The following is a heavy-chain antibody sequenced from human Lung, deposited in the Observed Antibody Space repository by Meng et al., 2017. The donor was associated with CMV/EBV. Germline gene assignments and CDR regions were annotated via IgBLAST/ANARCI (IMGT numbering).Heavy chain of an antibody. Sequence: SCXASGYTFTSYGVSWVRQAPGQGLEWMGWISGYNGRTNYNQKFQGRVTLTTDTSTHTAYMELRSLRSDDTAVYYCARDFYEYDDSGYYDDTFDIWGQGTMVXVSS. D-gene: IGHD3-22*01. CDR2: ISGYNGRT. CDR3: ARDFYEYDDSGYYDDTFDI. J-gene: IGHJ3*02. V-gene: IGHV1-18*01. CDR1: GYTFTSYG.